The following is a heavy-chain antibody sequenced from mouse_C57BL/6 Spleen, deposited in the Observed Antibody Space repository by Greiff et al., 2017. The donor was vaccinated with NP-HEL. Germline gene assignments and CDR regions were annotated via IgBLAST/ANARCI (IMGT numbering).Heavy chain of an antibody. V-gene: IGHV5-16*01. CDR1: GFTFSDYY. CDR3: AIHGYGFDY. Sequence: DVQLVESEGGLVQPGSSMKLSCTASGFTFSDYYMAWVRQVPEKGLEWVANINYDGSSTYYLDSLKSRFIISRDNAKNILYLQMSSLKSEDTATYYCAIHGYGFDYWGQGTTLTVSS. J-gene: IGHJ2*01. D-gene: IGHD2-2*01. CDR2: INYDGSST.